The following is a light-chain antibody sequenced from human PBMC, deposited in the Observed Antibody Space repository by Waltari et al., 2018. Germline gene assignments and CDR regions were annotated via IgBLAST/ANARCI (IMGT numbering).Light chain of an antibody. CDR1: HSVGSN. Sequence: EILMTQSPATLSVSPVTRVTLSSRTSHSVGSNLAWYQQKPGQAPRLLSYVVSIRATGIPARISGSGSGTEFTLNISRLKSEDFAVYYCQHYNSWPYSFGQGTKLEIK. V-gene: IGKV3-15*01. CDR3: QHYNSWPYS. CDR2: VVS. J-gene: IGKJ2*03.